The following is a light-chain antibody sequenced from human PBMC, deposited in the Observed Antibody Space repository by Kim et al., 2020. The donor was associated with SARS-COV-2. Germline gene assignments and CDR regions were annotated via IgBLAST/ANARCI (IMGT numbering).Light chain of an antibody. J-gene: IGLJ3*02. CDR1: NIGIKS. CDR2: YDS. V-gene: IGLV3-21*04. CDR3: QVWDSSSDHRV. Sequence: AQGKTAGITGGGNNIGIKSVHWYQQKPGPAPVLVIYYDSDRPSGIPERFSGSNSGNTATLTISRVEAGDEADYYCQVWDSSSDHRVFGGGTQLTVL.